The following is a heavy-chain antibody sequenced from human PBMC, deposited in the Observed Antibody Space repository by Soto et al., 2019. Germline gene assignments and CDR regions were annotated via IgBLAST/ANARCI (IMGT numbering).Heavy chain of an antibody. CDR3: ARPRGYSSSWAET. CDR1: GYSFSENW. J-gene: IGHJ5*02. D-gene: IGHD6-13*01. V-gene: IGHV5-51*01. Sequence: PGESLKISCKGSGYSFSENWIGWVRQVPGKGLEWMGIIYPGDSDTRYTPSFQGQVTISADKSISTAYLQWSSLKASDTAMYYCARPRGYSSSWAETWGQGTLVTVSS. CDR2: IYPGDSDT.